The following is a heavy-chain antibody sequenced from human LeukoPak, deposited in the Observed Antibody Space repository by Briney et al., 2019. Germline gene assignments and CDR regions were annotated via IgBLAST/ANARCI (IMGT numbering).Heavy chain of an antibody. J-gene: IGHJ4*02. CDR1: GYNFTNHA. CDR3: ATLYDSDNRVFDH. CDR2: INTNTGNP. D-gene: IGHD3-22*01. V-gene: IGHV7-4-1*02. Sequence: ASVKVSCKASGYNFTNHAMNWVRQAPGQGLEWMGLINTNTGNPTYAQGFTGRFVFSLDTSVSTTYMQISSLQAEDTAVYYCATLYDSDNRVFDHWGQGTLVTVSS.